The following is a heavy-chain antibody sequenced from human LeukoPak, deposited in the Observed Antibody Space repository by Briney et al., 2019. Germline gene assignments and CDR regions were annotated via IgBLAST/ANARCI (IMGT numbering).Heavy chain of an antibody. J-gene: IGHJ4*02. CDR2: IRSKAYGGTT. D-gene: IGHD3-10*01. CDR1: GFTFGDYA. CDR3: TRGPPPGGSGSYYNDY. V-gene: IGHV3-49*03. Sequence: GGSLRLSCTASGFTFGDYAMSWFRQAPGKGLEWVGFIRSKAYGGTTGYAASVKGRSTISRDDSKSIAYLQMNSLKTEDTAVYYCTRGPPPGGSGSYYNDYWGQGTLVTVSS.